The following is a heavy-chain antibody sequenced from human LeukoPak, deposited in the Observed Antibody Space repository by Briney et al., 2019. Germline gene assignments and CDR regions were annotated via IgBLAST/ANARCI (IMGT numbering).Heavy chain of an antibody. CDR2: IYYSGST. D-gene: IGHD3-22*01. CDR3: ARGDYDSSGYYGDAFDI. V-gene: IGHV4-30-4*08. CDR1: GGSISSGDYY. J-gene: IGHJ3*02. Sequence: SETLSPTCTVSGGSISSGDYYWSWIRQPPGKGLEWIGYIYYSGSTYYNPSLKSRVTISVDTSKNQFSLKLSSVTAADTAVYYCARGDYDSSGYYGDAFDIWGRGTMVTVSS.